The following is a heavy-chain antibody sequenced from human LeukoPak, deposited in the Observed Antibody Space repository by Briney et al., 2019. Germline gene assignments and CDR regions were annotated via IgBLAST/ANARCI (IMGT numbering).Heavy chain of an antibody. CDR1: GSTFSSYE. D-gene: IGHD3-9*01. V-gene: IGHV3-48*03. CDR3: ARDDILTGYPTPFDY. CDR2: ISSSGSTI. Sequence: PGGSLRLSCAASGSTFSSYEMNWVRQAPGKGLEWVSYISSSGSTIYYADSVKGRFTISRDNAKNSLYLQMNSLRAEDTAVYYCARDDILTGYPTPFDYWGQGTLVTVSS. J-gene: IGHJ4*02.